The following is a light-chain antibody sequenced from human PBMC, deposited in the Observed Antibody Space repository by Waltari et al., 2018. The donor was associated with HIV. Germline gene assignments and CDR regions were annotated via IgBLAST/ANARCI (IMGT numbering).Light chain of an antibody. V-gene: IGLV2-14*01. CDR1: TSAVGGYDY. CDR2: EVT. Sequence: QSALTQPASVSGSPGQSITIPCTGTTSAVGGYDYVSWYQQHPGKSPKLMIFEVTYRPSGVSHRFSGSKSGNTASLTISGLQAEDEADYYCTSYRSGSTLVVGGGTKVTVL. J-gene: IGLJ2*01. CDR3: TSYRSGSTLV.